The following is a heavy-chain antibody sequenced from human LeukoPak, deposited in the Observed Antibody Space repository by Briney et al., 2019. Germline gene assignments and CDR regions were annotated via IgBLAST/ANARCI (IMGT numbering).Heavy chain of an antibody. D-gene: IGHD2-21*02. V-gene: IGHV3-48*03. CDR3: ARSMVTNYFDY. CDR1: RFTFSSYE. Sequence: PGGSLRLSCVASRFTFSSYEMNWVRQGPGKGLEWISYISRGGVNVNDADSVKGRFTISRDDAKQSLYLQMNSLRAEDRAVYYCARSMVTNYFDYWGQGSLVTVSS. CDR2: ISRGGVNV. J-gene: IGHJ4*02.